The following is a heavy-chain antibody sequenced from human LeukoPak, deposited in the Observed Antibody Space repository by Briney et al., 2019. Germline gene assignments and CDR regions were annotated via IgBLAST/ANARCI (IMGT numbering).Heavy chain of an antibody. D-gene: IGHD3-22*01. J-gene: IGHJ4*02. CDR3: ARGPLITIISWNLDY. CDR1: GFTFSSYG. Sequence: GGSLRLSCAASGFTFSSYGMLWVRQAPGKGLEWVAVIWYDGSNKYYADSVKGRFTISRDNSKNTLYLQMNSLRAEDTAVYYCARGPLITIISWNLDYWGQGTLVTVSS. V-gene: IGHV3-33*01. CDR2: IWYDGSNK.